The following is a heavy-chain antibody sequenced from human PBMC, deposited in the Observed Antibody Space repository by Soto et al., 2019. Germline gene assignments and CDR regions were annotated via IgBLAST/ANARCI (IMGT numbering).Heavy chain of an antibody. D-gene: IGHD3-22*01. CDR1: GFSLSTSGVG. Sequence: QITLKESGPTLVKPTQTLTLTCTFSGFSLSTSGVGVGWIRQPPGKALEWLALIYWDDDKRYSPSLKSRLTITKDTSKNKVVLTMTNMDPVDTATYYCAHSMYYYDSSGYRYYFDYWGQGTLVTVSS. V-gene: IGHV2-5*02. CDR3: AHSMYYYDSSGYRYYFDY. J-gene: IGHJ4*02. CDR2: IYWDDDK.